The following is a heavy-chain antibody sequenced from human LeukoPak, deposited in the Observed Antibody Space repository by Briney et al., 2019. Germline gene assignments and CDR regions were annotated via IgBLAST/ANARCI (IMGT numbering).Heavy chain of an antibody. Sequence: ASVKVSCKASGYTFTSYAVHWVRQAPGQGLEWMGWISAYNGNTNYAQKLQGRVTMTTDTSTSTAYMELRSLRSDDTAVYYCATGTNYYDSSGYYPDAFDFWGQGTMVSVSS. CDR3: ATGTNYYDSSGYYPDAFDF. V-gene: IGHV1-18*01. J-gene: IGHJ3*01. D-gene: IGHD3-22*01. CDR2: ISAYNGNT. CDR1: GYTFTSYA.